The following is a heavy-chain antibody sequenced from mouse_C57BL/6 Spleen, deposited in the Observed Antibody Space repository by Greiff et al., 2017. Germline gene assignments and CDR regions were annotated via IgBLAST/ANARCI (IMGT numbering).Heavy chain of an antibody. Sequence: QVQLQQSGAELVKPGASVKLSCKASGYTFTSYWMHWVKQRPGQGLEWIGMIHPNSGSTNYNEKFKSKATLTVDKSSSTAYMQLSSLTSEDSAVYYCERVTTVVATRDYWGQGTTLTVSS. CDR1: GYTFTSYW. V-gene: IGHV1-64*01. J-gene: IGHJ2*01. CDR2: IHPNSGST. D-gene: IGHD1-1*01. CDR3: ERVTTVVATRDY.